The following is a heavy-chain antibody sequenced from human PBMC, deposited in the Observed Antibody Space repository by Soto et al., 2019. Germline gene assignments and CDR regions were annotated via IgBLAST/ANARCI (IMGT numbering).Heavy chain of an antibody. CDR2: TYHSGNP. CDR1: GDTISTGGYT. J-gene: IGHJ5*02. Sequence: PSETLSLTCDVSGDTISTGGYTWAWIRQPPGKALEWIGHTYHSGNPYYNPSLKSRVIISVDRTKNQFSLKVRSVTAADTAVYYCAKNAFCVRSSCSSIYGFGPWSQGFLVTVSS. D-gene: IGHD2-21*01. V-gene: IGHV4-30-2*01. CDR3: AKNAFCVRSSCSSIYGFGP.